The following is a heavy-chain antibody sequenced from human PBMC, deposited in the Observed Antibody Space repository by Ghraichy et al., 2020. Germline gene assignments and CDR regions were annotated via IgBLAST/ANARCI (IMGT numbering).Heavy chain of an antibody. CDR1: GFTFSSYA. J-gene: IGHJ4*02. V-gene: IGHV3-23*01. D-gene: IGHD6-13*01. Sequence: GGSLRLSCAASGFTFSSYAMSWVRQAPGKGLEWVSAISGSGGSTYYADSAKGRFTISRDNSKNTLYLQMNSLRAEDTAVYYCAKDSYSSWYSYPIDYWGQGTLVTVSS. CDR2: ISGSGGST. CDR3: AKDSYSSWYSYPIDY.